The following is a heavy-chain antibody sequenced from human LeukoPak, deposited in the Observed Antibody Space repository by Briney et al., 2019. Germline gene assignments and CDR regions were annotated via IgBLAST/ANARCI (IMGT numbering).Heavy chain of an antibody. J-gene: IGHJ4*02. V-gene: IGHV3-48*02. D-gene: IGHD5-12*01. CDR1: GFTFSSYG. Sequence: GGSLRLSCGASGFTFSSYGMNWVRQAPGERLEWVSYISSSSDSIYHADSVKGRFTIFRDNAENSLFLQMNSLRDEDTAVYFCARAMRSGYDYWGQGTLVTVSS. CDR3: ARAMRSGYDY. CDR2: ISSSSDSI.